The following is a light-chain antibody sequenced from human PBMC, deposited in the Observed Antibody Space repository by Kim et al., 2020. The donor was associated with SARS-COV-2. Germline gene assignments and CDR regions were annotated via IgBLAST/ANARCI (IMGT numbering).Light chain of an antibody. Sequence: SYELTQPPSVSVSPGQTASITCSGDKLGDKYACWYQQKPGQSPVLVIYQDNKRPSGIPERFSGSNSGNTATLNISGTQAMDEADYYCQAWDSSTKVFGTGTKVTVL. CDR3: QAWDSSTKV. CDR1: KLGDKY. CDR2: QDN. V-gene: IGLV3-1*01. J-gene: IGLJ1*01.